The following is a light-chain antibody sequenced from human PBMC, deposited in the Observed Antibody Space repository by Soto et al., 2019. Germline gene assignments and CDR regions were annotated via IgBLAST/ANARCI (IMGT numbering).Light chain of an antibody. V-gene: IGKV3-15*01. Sequence: DIVMTQSPATLSVAPGERVTFSCRASQGVSRKLAWYQHKPGQAPRLLISGASTGATGIPARFSGSGSGTEFTLTISSLQPEDCAIYYCQQYNNWLRTFGQGTKVDIK. CDR2: GAS. J-gene: IGKJ1*01. CDR3: QQYNNWLRT. CDR1: QGVSRK.